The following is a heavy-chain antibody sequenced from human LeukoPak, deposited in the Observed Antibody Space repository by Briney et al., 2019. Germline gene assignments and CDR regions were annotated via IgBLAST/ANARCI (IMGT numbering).Heavy chain of an antibody. CDR2: ISGSGGST. CDR1: GFTFSSYA. J-gene: IGHJ4*02. CDR3: AKETNRNFFDWLLYFDY. V-gene: IGHV3-23*01. D-gene: IGHD3-9*01. Sequence: LSLTCAASGFTFSSYAMSWVRQAPGEGLEWVSAISGSGGSTYYADSVKGRFTISRDNSKNTLYLQMNSLRAEDTAVYYCAKETNRNFFDWLLYFDYWGQGTLVTVSS.